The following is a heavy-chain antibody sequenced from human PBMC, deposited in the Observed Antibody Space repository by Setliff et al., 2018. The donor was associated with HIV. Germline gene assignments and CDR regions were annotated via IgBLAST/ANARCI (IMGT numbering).Heavy chain of an antibody. CDR2: IYYSGST. CDR1: GGSISSSSYY. D-gene: IGHD1-26*01. V-gene: IGHV4-39*01. J-gene: IGHJ6*03. Sequence: KTSETLSLTCTVSGGSISSSSYYWGWIRQPPGKGLEWIGSIYYSGSTYSNPSLKSRVTISADTSKNQISLKLNSVTAADTAVYYCARGIGPLPNWENFYYSMDIWGKGTTVTVS. CDR3: ARGIGPLPNWENFYYSMDI.